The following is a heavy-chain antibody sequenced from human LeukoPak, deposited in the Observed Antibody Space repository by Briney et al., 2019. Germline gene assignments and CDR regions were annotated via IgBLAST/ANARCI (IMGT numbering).Heavy chain of an antibody. CDR1: GYELTELS. CDR3: ATYDSSGLLDF. J-gene: IGHJ4*02. V-gene: IGHV1-24*01. CDR2: FDPADEKT. D-gene: IGHD3-22*01. Sequence: ASVKVSCKVSGYELTELSIHWVREAPGKGLEWVGGFDPADEKTIYAQKFQGRVTMTEDTSTDTAYMELSSLRSEDTALYYCATYDSSGLLDFWGQGTLVTVSS.